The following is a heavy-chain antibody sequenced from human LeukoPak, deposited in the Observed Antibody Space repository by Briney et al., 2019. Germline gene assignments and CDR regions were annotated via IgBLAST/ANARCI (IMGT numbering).Heavy chain of an antibody. CDR3: AKLLHYYDSSGYYHHFDY. J-gene: IGHJ4*02. D-gene: IGHD3-22*01. CDR2: ISGSGGST. CDR1: GFTFSSYA. Sequence: GGSLRLSCAASGFTFSSYAMSWVRQAPGKGLEWVPAISGSGGSTYYADSVKGRFTISRDNSKNTLYLQMNSLRAEDTAVYYCAKLLHYYDSSGYYHHFDYWGQGTLVTVSS. V-gene: IGHV3-23*01.